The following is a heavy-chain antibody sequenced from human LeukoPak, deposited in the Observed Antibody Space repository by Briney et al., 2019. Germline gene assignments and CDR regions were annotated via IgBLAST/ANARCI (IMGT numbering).Heavy chain of an antibody. CDR3: ARGTRGYGWFDP. V-gene: IGHV4-31*03. D-gene: IGHD5-12*01. J-gene: IGHJ5*02. Sequence: SETLSLTCTVSGGSISSGGYYWSWIRQHPGKGLEWIGYIYYSGSTYYNPSLKSRVTISVDTSRNQFSLKLSSVTAADTAVYYCARGTRGYGWFDPWGQGTLVTVSS. CDR1: GGSISSGGYY. CDR2: IYYSGST.